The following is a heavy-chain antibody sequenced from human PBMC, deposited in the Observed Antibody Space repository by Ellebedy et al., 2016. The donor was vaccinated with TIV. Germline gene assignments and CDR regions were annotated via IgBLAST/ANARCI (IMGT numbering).Heavy chain of an antibody. CDR3: ARRGSYGDYSVQINSWFDR. Sequence: PGGSLRLSCVASGFSFRSYWMSWVRQAPGKGLEWVANIYQDGSNQYSLASVKGRFTISRDNANKSLFLQMNSLRGEDTAVYYCARRGSYGDYSVQINSWFDRWGRGTLVTVSS. V-gene: IGHV3-7*01. CDR2: IYQDGSNQ. D-gene: IGHD4-17*01. CDR1: GFSFRSYW. J-gene: IGHJ5*02.